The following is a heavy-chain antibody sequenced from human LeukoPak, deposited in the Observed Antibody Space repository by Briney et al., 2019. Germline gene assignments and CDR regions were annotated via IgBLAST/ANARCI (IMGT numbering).Heavy chain of an antibody. D-gene: IGHD3-10*01. CDR3: ARVGTMVREESWFDP. V-gene: IGHV4-31*03. CDR2: IYYSGST. CDR1: GGSISSGGYY. Sequence: SETLSLTCTVSGGSISSGGYYWSWIRQHPGKGLEWIGYIYYSGSTYYNPSLKSRVTISVDTSKNQFSLRLSSVTAADTAVYYCARVGTMVREESWFDPWGQGTLVTVSS. J-gene: IGHJ5*02.